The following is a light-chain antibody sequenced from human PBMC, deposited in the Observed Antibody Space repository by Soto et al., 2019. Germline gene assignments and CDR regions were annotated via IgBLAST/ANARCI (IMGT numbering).Light chain of an antibody. V-gene: IGKV3-11*01. J-gene: IGKJ5*01. CDR2: DAS. CDR3: QQRSNWIT. CDR1: QSVGSS. Sequence: VLTQSPATLSLFPGERATLSCRASQSVGSSLAWYQHKPGQAPRLLLYDASNRAAGIPARFSGSGSGTDFTLTISSREPEDFAVYYCQQRSNWITFGQGTRLE.